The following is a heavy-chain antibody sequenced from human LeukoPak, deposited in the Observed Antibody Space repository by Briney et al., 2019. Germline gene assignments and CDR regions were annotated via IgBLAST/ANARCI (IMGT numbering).Heavy chain of an antibody. Sequence: SETLSLTCAVYGGSFSGYYWSWIRQPPGKGLEWIGEINHSGSTNYNPSLKSRVTISVDTSKNQFSLKLSSVTVADTAVYYYARVRVVATISSWFDPWGQGTLVTVSS. CDR3: ARVRVVATISSWFDP. CDR1: GGSFSGYY. V-gene: IGHV4-34*01. D-gene: IGHD5-12*01. CDR2: INHSGST. J-gene: IGHJ5*02.